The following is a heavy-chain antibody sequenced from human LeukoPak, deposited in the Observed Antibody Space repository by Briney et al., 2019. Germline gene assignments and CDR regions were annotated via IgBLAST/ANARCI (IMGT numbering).Heavy chain of an antibody. CDR3: ARDRAGTLDY. V-gene: IGHV3-66*01. J-gene: IGHJ4*02. D-gene: IGHD6-19*01. CDR1: GFTVKTNY. Sequence: GSLRLSCAASGFTVKTNYMSWVRQAPGKGLEWVSVIYSGGSTYYAEFVKGRFTISRDNSKNTLYLQMNSVRAEDTAVYYCARDRAGTLDYWGQGTLVTVSS. CDR2: IYSGGST.